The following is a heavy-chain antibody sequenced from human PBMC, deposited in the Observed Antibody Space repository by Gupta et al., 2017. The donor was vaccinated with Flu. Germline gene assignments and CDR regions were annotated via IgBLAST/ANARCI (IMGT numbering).Heavy chain of an antibody. D-gene: IGHD6-6*01. CDR1: GFTFSSYA. V-gene: IGHV3-23*01. Sequence: EVQLFESGGGLVQPGGSLRLSCAGSGFTFSSYAMNWVRQAPGKGLEWVSAISSSGDSTYYAGSVKGRFTISRDNSKNTLYLQMNSLRAEDTALYYCAKDGPSTYSSSSVWGQGTLVTVSS. CDR2: ISSSGDST. J-gene: IGHJ4*02. CDR3: AKDGPSTYSSSSV.